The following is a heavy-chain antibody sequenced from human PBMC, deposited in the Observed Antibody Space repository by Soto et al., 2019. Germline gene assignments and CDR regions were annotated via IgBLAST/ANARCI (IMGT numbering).Heavy chain of an antibody. CDR1: GFTFSSYS. J-gene: IGHJ4*02. Sequence: PGGSLRLSCAASGFTFSSYSMNCVRQDPGKGLEWVSSISSSSSYIYYAESLKGRFTISRDNAKNSLYLQMNSLRAEDTAVYYCATVPAFSDSSGWYDYWGQGTLVTVSS. CDR3: ATVPAFSDSSGWYDY. V-gene: IGHV3-21*01. CDR2: ISSSSSYI. D-gene: IGHD6-19*01.